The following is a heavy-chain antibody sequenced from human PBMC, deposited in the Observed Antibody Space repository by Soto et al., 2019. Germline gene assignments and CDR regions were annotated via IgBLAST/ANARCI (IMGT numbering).Heavy chain of an antibody. V-gene: IGHV3-53*01. J-gene: IGHJ4*02. CDR1: GFTVSSNY. Sequence: GGSLRLSCAASGFTVSSNYMSWVRQAPGKGLEWVSGIYSGGSTYYADSVKGRFTISRDNSKNTLYLQMNSLRAEDTAVYYCARKYSSSWYGLDYWGQGTLVTVSS. D-gene: IGHD6-13*01. CDR2: IYSGGST. CDR3: ARKYSSSWYGLDY.